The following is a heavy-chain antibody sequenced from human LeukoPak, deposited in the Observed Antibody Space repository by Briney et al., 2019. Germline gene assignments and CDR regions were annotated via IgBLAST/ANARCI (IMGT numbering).Heavy chain of an antibody. Sequence: ASVEVSCKASGYTFTGYYMHWVRQAPGQGLEWMGWINPNSGGTNYAQKFQGRVTMTRDTSISTAYMELSRLRSDDTAVYYCARARYSSVRSSGGWFDPWGQGTLVTVSS. CDR1: GYTFTGYY. V-gene: IGHV1-2*02. D-gene: IGHD6-25*01. CDR3: ARARYSSVRSSGGWFDP. J-gene: IGHJ5*02. CDR2: INPNSGGT.